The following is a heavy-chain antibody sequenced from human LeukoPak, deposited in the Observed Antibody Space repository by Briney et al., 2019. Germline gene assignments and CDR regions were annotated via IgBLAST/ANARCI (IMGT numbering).Heavy chain of an antibody. V-gene: IGHV4-39*01. J-gene: IGHJ4*02. D-gene: IGHD3-3*01. CDR1: GGSISSRSHY. CDR2: IYYSGTT. CDR3: ARRNDYDFWSGNQYYFDY. Sequence: PSETLSLTCSVSGGSISSRSHYWGWIRQSPGKGLEWIGTIYYSGTTFYNPSLQSRVSISVDTSRNQFSLRLNSVTAADMAVYYCARRNDYDFWSGNQYYFDYWGQGTLVTVSS.